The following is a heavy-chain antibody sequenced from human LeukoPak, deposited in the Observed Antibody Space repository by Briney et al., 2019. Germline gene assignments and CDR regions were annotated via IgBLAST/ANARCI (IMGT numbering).Heavy chain of an antibody. CDR1: GGSISSSSYY. CDR2: IYYSGST. Sequence: SETLSLTCTVSGGSISSSSYYWGWIRQPPGKGLEWIGSIYYSGSTYYNPSLKSRVTISVDTSKNQFSLKLSSVTAADTAMYYCASFHWQLGRPWYWGQGTLVTVSS. V-gene: IGHV4-39*01. CDR3: ASFHWQLGRPWY. J-gene: IGHJ4*02. D-gene: IGHD6-6*01.